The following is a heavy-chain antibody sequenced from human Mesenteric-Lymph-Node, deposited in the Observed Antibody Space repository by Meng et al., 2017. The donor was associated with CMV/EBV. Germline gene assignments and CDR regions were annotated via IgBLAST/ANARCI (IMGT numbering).Heavy chain of an antibody. J-gene: IGHJ6*02. D-gene: IGHD6-19*01. V-gene: IGHV3-48*04. CDR1: GFTFSSYT. Sequence: GGSLRLSCAASGFTFSSYTMNWVRQAPGKGLEWVSYIGSSGSMIYYTSSVKGRFTISRDNAKNSLNLQINSLRAEDTAVYYCARDKQWNYYGMDVWGQGTTVTVSS. CDR3: ARDKQWNYYGMDV. CDR2: IGSSGSMI.